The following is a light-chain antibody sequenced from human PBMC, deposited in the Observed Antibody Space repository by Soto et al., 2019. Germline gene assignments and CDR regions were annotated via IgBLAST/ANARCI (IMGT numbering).Light chain of an antibody. CDR1: QGISNF. V-gene: IGKV1-27*01. J-gene: IGKJ5*01. CDR2: AAS. Sequence: DIQMTQSPSSLSASVGDRVTITCRASQGISNFLAWYQKKPGKVPKLLISAASTLQSGVPTRFSGSGSGTDFTLTITSLQPEYVATYYCQKYSSVITFGQGTRLEIK. CDR3: QKYSSVIT.